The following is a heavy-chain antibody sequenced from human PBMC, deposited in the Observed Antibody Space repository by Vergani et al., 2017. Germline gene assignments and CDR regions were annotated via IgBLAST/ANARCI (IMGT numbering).Heavy chain of an antibody. CDR2: ISAYNGNT. Sequence: QVQLVQSGAEVKKPGASVKVSCKASGYTFTSYGISWVRQAPGQGLEWMGWISAYNGNTNYAQKLQGRVTMTTDTSTSTAYLELSSLRSEDTAVYYCAASLWQLDYYYYCMDVWGKGTTVTVSS. J-gene: IGHJ6*03. D-gene: IGHD6-13*01. V-gene: IGHV1-18*01. CDR1: GYTFTSYG. CDR3: AASLWQLDYYYYCMDV.